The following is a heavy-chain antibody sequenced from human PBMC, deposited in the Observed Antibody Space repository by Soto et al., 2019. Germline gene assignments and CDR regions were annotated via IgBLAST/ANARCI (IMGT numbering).Heavy chain of an antibody. D-gene: IGHD1-26*01. J-gene: IGHJ3*02. CDR2: IRSKAYGGTT. CDR3: TRDPSAWVGATGTAFDI. CDR1: GFTFGDYA. V-gene: IGHV3-49*03. Sequence: GGSLRLSCTASGFTFGDYAMSWFRQAPGKGLEWVGFIRSKAYGGTTEYAASVKGRFTISRDDSKSIAYLQMNSLKTEDTAVYYCTRDPSAWVGATGTAFDIWGQGTMVTVSS.